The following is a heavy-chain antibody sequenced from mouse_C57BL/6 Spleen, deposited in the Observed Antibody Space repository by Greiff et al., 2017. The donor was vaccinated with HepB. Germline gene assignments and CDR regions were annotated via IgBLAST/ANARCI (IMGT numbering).Heavy chain of an antibody. CDR1: GFTFSDYY. D-gene: IGHD1-1*01. CDR2: INYDGSST. CDR3: ARGGLYYYGSSGPFDY. J-gene: IGHJ2*01. Sequence: EVQLVESEGGLVQPGSSMKLSCTASGFTFSDYYMAWVRQVPEKGLEWVANINYDGSSTYYLDSLKSRFIISRDNAKNILYLQMSSLKSEDTATYYCARGGLYYYGSSGPFDYWGQGTTLTVSS. V-gene: IGHV5-16*01.